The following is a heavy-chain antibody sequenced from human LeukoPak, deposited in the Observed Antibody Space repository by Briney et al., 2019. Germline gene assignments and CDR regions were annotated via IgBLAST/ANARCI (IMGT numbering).Heavy chain of an antibody. D-gene: IGHD5-24*01. CDR3: AKENGYNYYFDY. Sequence: GGSLRLSCAASGFTFSTYAMSWVRQAPGKGLEWVSAISGSGGSTNYADSVKGRFTISRDNSKNTLYLQVNSLSAEDTAVYYCAKENGYNYYFDYWGQGTLVTVSS. CDR1: GFTFSTYA. CDR2: ISGSGGST. J-gene: IGHJ4*02. V-gene: IGHV3-23*01.